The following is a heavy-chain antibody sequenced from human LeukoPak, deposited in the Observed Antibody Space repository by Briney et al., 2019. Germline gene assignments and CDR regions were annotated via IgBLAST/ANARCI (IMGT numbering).Heavy chain of an antibody. V-gene: IGHV5-51*01. J-gene: IGHJ4*02. D-gene: IGHD1-26*01. Sequence: GESLKISCKGSGYTFTTYWIAWVRQMPGKGLEWMGIIYPDDSDTRYSPSFQGQVTISVDKSISTAYLQWSSLKASDTAMYYCARRPRSHPFDYWGQGTLVTVSS. CDR3: ARRPRSHPFDY. CDR2: IYPDDSDT. CDR1: GYTFTTYW.